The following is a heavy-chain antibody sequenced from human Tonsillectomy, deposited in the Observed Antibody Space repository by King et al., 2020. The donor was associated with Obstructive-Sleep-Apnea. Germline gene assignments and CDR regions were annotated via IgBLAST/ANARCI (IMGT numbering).Heavy chain of an antibody. V-gene: IGHV4-39*07. Sequence: QLQESGPGLVKPSETLSLTCTVSGGSISSSSYYWGWIRQPPGKGLEWIGSIYYSGSTYYNPSLKSRVTISVDTSKNQFSLKLSSVTAADTAVYYCARTYVDTANIDYWGQGTLVTVSS. CDR3: ARTYVDTANIDY. CDR2: IYYSGST. J-gene: IGHJ4*02. CDR1: GGSISSSSYY. D-gene: IGHD5-18*01.